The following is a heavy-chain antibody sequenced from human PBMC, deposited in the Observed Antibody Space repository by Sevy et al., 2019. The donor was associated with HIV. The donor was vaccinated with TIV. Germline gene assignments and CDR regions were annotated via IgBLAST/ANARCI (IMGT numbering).Heavy chain of an antibody. CDR3: ARNWGYSYYYMDV. CDR1: GFTFSSYW. V-gene: IGHV3-7*03. CDR2: IKQDGSEK. J-gene: IGHJ6*03. Sequence: GGSLRLSCAASGFTFSSYWMSWVRQAPGKGLEWVANIKQDGSEKYYVDSLKGRFTISRDNAKNSLYLQMNSLRAEDTAVYYCARNWGYSYYYMDVWGKGTTVTVSS. D-gene: IGHD7-27*01.